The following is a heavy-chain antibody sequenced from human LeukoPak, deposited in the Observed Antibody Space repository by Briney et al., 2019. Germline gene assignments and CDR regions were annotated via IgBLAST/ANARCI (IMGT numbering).Heavy chain of an antibody. J-gene: IGHJ4*02. CDR1: GFTFSSYE. Sequence: GGSLRLSCAASGFTFSSYEMNWVRQAPGKGLEWVSYISSSGSTIYYADSVKGRSTISRDNAKNSLYLQMNSLRAEDTAVYYCARTLRVWFGELPTPNFDYWGQGTLVTVSS. CDR2: ISSSGSTI. V-gene: IGHV3-48*03. CDR3: ARTLRVWFGELPTPNFDY. D-gene: IGHD3-10*01.